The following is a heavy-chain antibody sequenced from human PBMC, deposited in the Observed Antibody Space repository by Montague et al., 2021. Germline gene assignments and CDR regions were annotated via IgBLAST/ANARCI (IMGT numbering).Heavy chain of an antibody. Sequence: SLRLSCAASGFPFSRYAMSLLRLAPGKGLKWFSSITSGGSTYYADSVTGRSTISRDNSKNTLYLQMNSLRAEDTAVYYCTKDQDDYGDYVDWVDTWGQGTLVTVSS. CDR2: ITSGGST. D-gene: IGHD4-17*01. V-gene: IGHV3-23*01. J-gene: IGHJ5*02. CDR3: TKDQDDYGDYVDWVDT. CDR1: GFPFSRYA.